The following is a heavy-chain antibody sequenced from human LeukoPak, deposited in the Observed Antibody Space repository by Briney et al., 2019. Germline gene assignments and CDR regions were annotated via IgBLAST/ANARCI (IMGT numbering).Heavy chain of an antibody. J-gene: IGHJ3*02. CDR2: IYSGGNT. Sequence: PGGSLRLSCASSGFTFSSYAMSWVRQAPGKGLEWVSVIYSGGNTYYADSVKGRLTISRDNSKNTLSLQMNSLRADDTAVYYCARGGPPRDAFDIWGQGTMVTVSS. D-gene: IGHD3-16*01. CDR3: ARGGPPRDAFDI. CDR1: GFTFSSYA. V-gene: IGHV3-53*01.